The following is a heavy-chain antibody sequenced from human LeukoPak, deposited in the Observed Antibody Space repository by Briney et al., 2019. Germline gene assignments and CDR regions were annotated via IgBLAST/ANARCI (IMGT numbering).Heavy chain of an antibody. V-gene: IGHV4-4*07. D-gene: IGHD6-13*01. Sequence: SETLSLTCTVSGVSISTYDWNWIRQPAGKGLEWVGRIYTSGSTKYNPSLKSQVTMSVDTSKNQFSLRLTSVTAADTALYYCATMYSSMVDYWGQGTLVTVSS. J-gene: IGHJ4*02. CDR1: GVSISTYD. CDR2: IYTSGST. CDR3: ATMYSSMVDY.